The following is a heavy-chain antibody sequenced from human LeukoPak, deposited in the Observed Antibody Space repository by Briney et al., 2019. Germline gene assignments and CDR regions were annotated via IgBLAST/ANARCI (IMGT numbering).Heavy chain of an antibody. CDR1: GGTFSSYA. J-gene: IGHJ4*02. CDR2: IIPIFGTA. D-gene: IGHD2-21*02. V-gene: IGHV1-69*05. Sequence: SVKVSCKASGGTFSSYAISWVRQAPGQGLEWMGRIIPIFGTANYAQKFQGRVTITTDESTSTAYMELSSLRSENTAVYYCARDPDPYCGGDCYVYWGQGTLVTVSS. CDR3: ARDPDPYCGGDCYVY.